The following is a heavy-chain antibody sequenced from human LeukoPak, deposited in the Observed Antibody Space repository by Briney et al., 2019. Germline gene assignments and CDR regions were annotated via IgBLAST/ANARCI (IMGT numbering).Heavy chain of an antibody. J-gene: IGHJ4*02. Sequence: SETLSLTCTVSGGSISSSKYDWAWVRQSPGKGLEWIGRIYTSGSTNYNPSLKSRVTMSVDTSKNQFSLKLSSVTAADTAVYYCARDYCTNGVCYFSLWGQGTLVTVSS. CDR1: GGSISSSKYD. CDR3: ARDYCTNGVCYFSL. V-gene: IGHV4-39*07. D-gene: IGHD2-8*01. CDR2: IYTSGST.